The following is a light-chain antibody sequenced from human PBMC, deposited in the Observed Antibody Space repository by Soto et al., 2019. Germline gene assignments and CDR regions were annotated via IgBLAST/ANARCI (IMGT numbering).Light chain of an antibody. CDR2: LEGSGSY. Sequence: QPVLTQSSSASASLGSSVKLTCTLSSGHSSYIIAWHQQQPGKAPRYLMKLEGSGSYNKGSGVPDRFSGSSSGADRYLTISNPPFEDGAGYFFETWDRNPRGFGGGAKLTVL. CDR3: ETWDRNPRG. V-gene: IGLV4-60*02. CDR1: SGHSSYI. J-gene: IGLJ3*02.